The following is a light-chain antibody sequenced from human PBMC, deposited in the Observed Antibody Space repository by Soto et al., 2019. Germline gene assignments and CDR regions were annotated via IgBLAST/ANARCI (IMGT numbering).Light chain of an antibody. CDR2: EGS. CDR3: CSYTGSSTVV. Sequence: QSVLTQPASVSGSPGQSITISCTGTSLVSWYQQHPGKAPKLMIYEGSKRPSGVSNRFSGSKSGNTASLTISGLQAEDEADYYCCSYTGSSTVVFGGGTQLTVL. J-gene: IGLJ2*01. V-gene: IGLV2-23*01. CDR1: SL.